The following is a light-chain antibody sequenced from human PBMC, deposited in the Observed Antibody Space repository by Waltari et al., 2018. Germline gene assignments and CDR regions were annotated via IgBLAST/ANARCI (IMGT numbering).Light chain of an antibody. CDR2: EVS. Sequence: QSALTQPASVSGSPGQSITISCTGTSNDVGCYGYVSWYQQYPGRAPKLIIYEVSYRPSGISTRFSGSKSGNTASLTISGRQADDEADYYCSSHTSTVPHVFGTGTRVTV. CDR3: SSHTSTVPHV. V-gene: IGLV2-14*03. J-gene: IGLJ1*01. CDR1: SNDVGCYGY.